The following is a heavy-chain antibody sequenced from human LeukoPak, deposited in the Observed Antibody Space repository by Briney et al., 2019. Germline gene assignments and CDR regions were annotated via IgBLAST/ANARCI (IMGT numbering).Heavy chain of an antibody. Sequence: GGSLRLSCAASGFTFSSYGMHWVRQAPGKGLEWVAFIRYDGSNKYYADSVKGRFTISRDNSKNTLYLQMNSLRAEDTAVYYCARGGPAAGRFDYWGQGTLVTVSS. CDR3: ARGGPAAGRFDY. CDR2: IRYDGSNK. V-gene: IGHV3-30*02. J-gene: IGHJ4*02. CDR1: GFTFSSYG. D-gene: IGHD6-13*01.